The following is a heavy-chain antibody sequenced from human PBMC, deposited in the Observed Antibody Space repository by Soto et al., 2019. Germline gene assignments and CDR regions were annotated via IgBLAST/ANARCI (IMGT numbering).Heavy chain of an antibody. J-gene: IGHJ4*02. CDR1: RYTFTSYG. CDR2: ISAYNGNT. Sequence: ASVKVSCKASRYTFTSYGISWVRQAPGQGLEWMGWISAYNGNTNYAQKLQGRVTMTTDTSTSTAYMELRSLRSDDTAVYYCAREFYYYDSSGYYLYYFDYWGQGTLVTVSS. D-gene: IGHD3-22*01. V-gene: IGHV1-18*01. CDR3: AREFYYYDSSGYYLYYFDY.